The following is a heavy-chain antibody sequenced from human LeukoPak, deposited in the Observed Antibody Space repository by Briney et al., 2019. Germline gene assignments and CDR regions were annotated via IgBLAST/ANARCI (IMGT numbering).Heavy chain of an antibody. D-gene: IGHD3-22*01. CDR2: INHSGST. CDR3: ARGHGFYDSSGYYSN. V-gene: IGHV4-34*01. J-gene: IGHJ4*02. CDR1: GGSFSGYY. Sequence: SETLSLTCAVYGGSFSGYYWSWIRQPPGKGLEWIGEINHSGSTNYNPSLKSRVTISVDTSKNQFSLKLSSVTAADTAVYYCARGHGFYDSSGYYSNWGQGTLVTVSS.